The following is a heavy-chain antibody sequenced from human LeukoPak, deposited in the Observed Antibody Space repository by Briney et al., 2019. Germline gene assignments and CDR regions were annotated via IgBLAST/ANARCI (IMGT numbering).Heavy chain of an antibody. D-gene: IGHD1-26*01. CDR3: ARYSESYHAIDY. J-gene: IGHJ4*02. Sequence: SGGSLRLSCAASGFTFGTYWMTWVRQAPGKGLEWVANINQAGTEKYFVDSVKGRLTISRDNAKNSLYLQMNSLRAEDTALYYCARYSESYHAIDYWGQGTLVTVSS. CDR1: GFTFGTYW. CDR2: INQAGTEK. V-gene: IGHV3-7*01.